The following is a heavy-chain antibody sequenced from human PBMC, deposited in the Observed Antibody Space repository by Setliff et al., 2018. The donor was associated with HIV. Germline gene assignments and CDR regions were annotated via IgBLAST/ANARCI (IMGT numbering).Heavy chain of an antibody. CDR3: AREREIRVRGAYDSSGYSGWFFDL. CDR2: IYYSGSG. J-gene: IGHJ2*01. V-gene: IGHV4-59*05. D-gene: IGHD3-22*01. CDR1: GGSISNSY. Sequence: SLTCTVSGGSISNSYWTWIRQPPGEGLEWIGSIYYSGSGYYNPSLKSRVTISVDTSKNQFSLKLSSVTAADTAVYYCAREREIRVRGAYDSSGYSGWFFDLWGRGTLVTVSS.